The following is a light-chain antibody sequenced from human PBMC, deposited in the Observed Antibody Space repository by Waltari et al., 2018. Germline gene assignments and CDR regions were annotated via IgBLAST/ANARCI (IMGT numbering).Light chain of an antibody. CDR2: EVT. V-gene: IGLV2-18*02. J-gene: IGLJ3*02. CDR3: SSYTSSSTVV. Sequence: QSALTQPPPVSGSPGQSVTISCTGTSPDVGSYNRVSWYQQSPGTAPKLIIYEVTHRPEGGPERVAGSKSGNTASLTISGLQAEDEADYYCSSYTSSSTVVFGGGTKLTVL. CDR1: SPDVGSYNR.